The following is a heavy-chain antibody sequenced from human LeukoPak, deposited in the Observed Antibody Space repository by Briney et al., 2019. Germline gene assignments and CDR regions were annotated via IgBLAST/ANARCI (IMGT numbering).Heavy chain of an antibody. CDR2: FDPEDGET. Sequence: ASVKVSCKVCGYTLTELSMHWVRQAPGRGLDWMGGFDPEDGETIYAQKFAGKVTMTEDISTDTAYMELSSLRSEDTAVYYCARDRGTIFGVANAFDIWGQGTMVTVSS. CDR3: ARDRGTIFGVANAFDI. J-gene: IGHJ3*02. V-gene: IGHV1-24*01. CDR1: GYTLTELS. D-gene: IGHD3-3*01.